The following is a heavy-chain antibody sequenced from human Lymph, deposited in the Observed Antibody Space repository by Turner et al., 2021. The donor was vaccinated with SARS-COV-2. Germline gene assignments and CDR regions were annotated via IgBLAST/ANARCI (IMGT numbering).Heavy chain of an antibody. J-gene: IGHJ6*02. CDR1: GYTFTGYY. CDR2: INPNSGGT. Sequence: QVQLVQSGAEVKKPGASVKVSCKASGYTFTGYYMHWVRQAPGQGLGWMGWINPNSGGTNYAQKFQGRVTMTRDTSISTAYMELSRLRSDDTAVYYCARDVERYNDFWSGYSGGYGLDVWGQGTTVTVSS. CDR3: ARDVERYNDFWSGYSGGYGLDV. D-gene: IGHD3-3*01. V-gene: IGHV1-2*02.